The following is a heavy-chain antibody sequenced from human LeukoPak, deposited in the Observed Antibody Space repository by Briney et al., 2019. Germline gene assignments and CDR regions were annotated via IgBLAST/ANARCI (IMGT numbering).Heavy chain of an antibody. Sequence: TSETLSVTCTVPGGSISSYYWSWIRQPPGKGLEWIGYIYYSGSTNYNPSLKSRVTISVDTSKNQFSLKLSSVTAADTAVYYCARGSYGSGSLFDYWGQGTLVTVSS. V-gene: IGHV4-59*01. D-gene: IGHD3-10*01. CDR2: IYYSGST. CDR1: GGSISSYY. CDR3: ARGSYGSGSLFDY. J-gene: IGHJ4*02.